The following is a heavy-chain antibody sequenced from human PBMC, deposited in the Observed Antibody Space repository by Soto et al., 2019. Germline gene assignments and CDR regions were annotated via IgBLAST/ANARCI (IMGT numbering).Heavy chain of an antibody. V-gene: IGHV3-23*01. CDR1: GFTVSDNY. Sequence: PGGSLRLSCAASGFTVSDNYMNWVRQAPGKGLEWVSAISGSGGSTYYADSVKGRLTISRDNSKNTLYLQMNSLRAEDTAVYYCAKHRLVLPREPFIDPWGQGTLVTVSS. CDR2: ISGSGGST. D-gene: IGHD6-19*01. CDR3: AKHRLVLPREPFIDP. J-gene: IGHJ5*02.